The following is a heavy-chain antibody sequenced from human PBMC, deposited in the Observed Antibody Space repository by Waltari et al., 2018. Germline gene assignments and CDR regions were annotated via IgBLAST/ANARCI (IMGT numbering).Heavy chain of an antibody. CDR1: GFTFSSDW. CDR3: AVAMIVVVSNAFDI. J-gene: IGHJ3*02. V-gene: IGHV3-7*01. D-gene: IGHD3-22*01. CDR2: IKQDGSEK. Sequence: EVQLVESGGGLVQPGGSLRLSCAASGFTFSSDWMSGVRQAPGKGLEWVANIKQDGSEKYYVDSVKGRFTISRDNAKNSLYLQMNSLRAEDTAVYYCAVAMIVVVSNAFDIWGQGTMVTVSS.